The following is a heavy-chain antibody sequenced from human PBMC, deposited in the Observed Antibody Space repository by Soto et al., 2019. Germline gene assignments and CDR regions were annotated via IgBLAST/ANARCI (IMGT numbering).Heavy chain of an antibody. CDR1: VFTFNTFA. CDR3: AEGADMPRIPFDC. D-gene: IGHD2-2*01. V-gene: IGHV3-23*01. CDR2: INKSGGGR. Sequence: GGSLGLSCSASVFTFNTFAMTWVRQAPGRGLEWVSRINKSGGGRYYADAVKGRFTVSRDNSNNTLYLQMNSLRAEDTAIYFCAEGADMPRIPFDCWGHGAQGTFSP. J-gene: IGHJ4*01.